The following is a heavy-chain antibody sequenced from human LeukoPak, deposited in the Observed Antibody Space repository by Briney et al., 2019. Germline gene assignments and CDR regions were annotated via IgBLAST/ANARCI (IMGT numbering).Heavy chain of an antibody. V-gene: IGHV3-30*02. Sequence: GGSLRLSCAASGFTFSSYGMHWVRQAPGKGLEWVAFIRYDGSNKYYADSVKGRFTISRDNSKNTLYLQMNSLRAEDTAVYYCAKDPNDYDFWSGSGPFDYWGQGTLVTVSS. CDR1: GFTFSSYG. CDR2: IRYDGSNK. J-gene: IGHJ4*02. D-gene: IGHD3-3*01. CDR3: AKDPNDYDFWSGSGPFDY.